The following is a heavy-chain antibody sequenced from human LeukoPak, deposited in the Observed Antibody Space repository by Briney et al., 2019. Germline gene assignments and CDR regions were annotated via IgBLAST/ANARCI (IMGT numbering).Heavy chain of an antibody. CDR1: GFTVSSNY. Sequence: GGSLRLSCAASGFTVSSNYMSWVRQAPGKGLEWVSVIYSGGSTYYAESVKGRFTISRDNSKNTLYLQMNSLRAEDTAVYYCARDSLVQLERPHLADYYYGMDVWGQGTTVTVSS. J-gene: IGHJ6*02. CDR2: IYSGGST. D-gene: IGHD1-1*01. V-gene: IGHV3-53*05. CDR3: ARDSLVQLERPHLADYYYGMDV.